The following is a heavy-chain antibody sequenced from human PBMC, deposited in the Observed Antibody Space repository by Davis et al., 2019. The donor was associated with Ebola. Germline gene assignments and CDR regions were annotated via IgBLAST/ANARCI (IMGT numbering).Heavy chain of an antibody. D-gene: IGHD2-2*03. CDR3: AGVGSRDYFDY. V-gene: IGHV1-3*01. Sequence: ASVKVSCKAPGYTLTSNVMHWVRQAPGQRLEWVGWINGGNGNTKYSQKFQGRVTMTRDTSTSTVYMELSSLRSEDTAVYYCAGVGSRDYFDYWGQGTQVTVSS. CDR2: INGGNGNT. CDR1: GYTLTSNV. J-gene: IGHJ4*02.